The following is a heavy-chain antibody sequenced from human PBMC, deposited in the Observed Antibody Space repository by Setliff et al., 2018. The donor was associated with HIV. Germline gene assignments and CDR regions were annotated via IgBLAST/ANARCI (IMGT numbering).Heavy chain of an antibody. V-gene: IGHV7-4-1*02. D-gene: IGHD6-19*01. CDR1: GYTFTDYA. J-gene: IGHJ3*02. Sequence: ASVKVSCKASGYTFTDYAMNWVRQAPGQGLEWMGWINTNTGNPTYAQGFTGRFVFSLDTSVSTTYLQISSLKAEDTAVYYCARGVGSGWYGDAFDIWGQGTMVTVSS. CDR3: ARGVGSGWYGDAFDI. CDR2: INTNTGNP.